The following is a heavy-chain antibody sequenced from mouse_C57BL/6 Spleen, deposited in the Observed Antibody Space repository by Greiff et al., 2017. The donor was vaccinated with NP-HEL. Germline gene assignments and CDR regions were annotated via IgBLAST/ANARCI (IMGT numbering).Heavy chain of an antibody. CDR3: ARKRLDY. CDR1: GYSFTGYY. V-gene: IGHV1-42*01. Sequence: VQLQQSGPELVKPGASVKISCKASGYSFTGYYMNWVKQSPEKSLEWIGEINPSTGGTTYNQKFKAKATLTVDKSSSTAYMQLKSLTSEDSAVYYCARKRLDYWGQGTTLTVSS. D-gene: IGHD1-2*01. J-gene: IGHJ2*01. CDR2: INPSTGGT.